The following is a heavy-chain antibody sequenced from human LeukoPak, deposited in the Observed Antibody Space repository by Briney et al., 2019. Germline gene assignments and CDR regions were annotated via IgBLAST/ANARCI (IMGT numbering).Heavy chain of an antibody. Sequence: SETLSLTCTVSGGSISSSSYYWGWLRQPPGEGLEWIGSIYYSGSTYYNPSLKSRVTISVDTSKNQFSLKLSSVTAADTAVYYCARRKLLFDAFDIWGQGTMVTVSS. CDR3: ARRKLLFDAFDI. CDR1: GGSISSSSYY. J-gene: IGHJ3*02. V-gene: IGHV4-39*01. CDR2: IYYSGST. D-gene: IGHD1-26*01.